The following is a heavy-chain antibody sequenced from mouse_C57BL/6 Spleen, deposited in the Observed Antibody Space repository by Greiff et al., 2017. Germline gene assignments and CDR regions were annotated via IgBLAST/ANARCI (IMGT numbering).Heavy chain of an antibody. CDR3: ARSPLDYDEGHFDY. CDR2: INPSSGYT. Sequence: QVQLKESGAELARPGASVKMSCKASGYTFTSYTMHWVKQRPGQGLEWIGYINPSSGYTKYNQKFKDKATLTADKSSSTAYMQLSSLTSEDSAVYYCARSPLDYDEGHFDYWGQGTTPTVSS. J-gene: IGHJ2*01. V-gene: IGHV1-4*01. CDR1: GYTFTSYT. D-gene: IGHD2-4*01.